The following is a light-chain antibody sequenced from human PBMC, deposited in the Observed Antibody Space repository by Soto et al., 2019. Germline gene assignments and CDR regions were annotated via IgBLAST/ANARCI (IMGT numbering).Light chain of an antibody. Sequence: ERVMTQSPATLSVSPGERATLSCRASQSVGSNLAWYQQKPGQAPRLLIYGASTRATGIPARFSGSGSGTEFTLIISSLQSEDFAVYSCQQYNNWPITFGQGTRLEIK. CDR3: QQYNNWPIT. J-gene: IGKJ5*01. CDR1: QSVGSN. V-gene: IGKV3-15*01. CDR2: GAS.